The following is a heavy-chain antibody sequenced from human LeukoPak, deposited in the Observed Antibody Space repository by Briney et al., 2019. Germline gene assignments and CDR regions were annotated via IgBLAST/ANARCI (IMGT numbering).Heavy chain of an antibody. CDR1: GFTFSDSF. D-gene: IGHD3-22*01. Sequence: PGGSLRLSCAASGFTFSDSFMSWVRQAPGKGLEWVSAISGSGGSTYYADSVKGRFTISRDNSKNTLYLQMNSLRAEDTAVYYCANLLYYYDSSRAAHFDYWGQGTLVTVSS. CDR3: ANLLYYYDSSRAAHFDY. V-gene: IGHV3-23*01. CDR2: ISGSGGST. J-gene: IGHJ4*02.